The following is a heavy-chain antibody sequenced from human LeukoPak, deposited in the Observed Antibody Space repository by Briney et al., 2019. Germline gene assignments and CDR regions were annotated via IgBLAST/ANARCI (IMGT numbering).Heavy chain of an antibody. D-gene: IGHD1-1*01. V-gene: IGHV3-48*03. CDR2: ISSSGRTI. Sequence: GGSLRLSCAASGFTFSSYEMNWVRQAPGKGLEWVSYISSSGRTISYADSVKGRFTISRDNAKNSLYLQMNSLRDEDTAVYYCARDLDWAFDIWGQGTMVTVSS. CDR3: ARDLDWAFDI. CDR1: GFTFSSYE. J-gene: IGHJ3*02.